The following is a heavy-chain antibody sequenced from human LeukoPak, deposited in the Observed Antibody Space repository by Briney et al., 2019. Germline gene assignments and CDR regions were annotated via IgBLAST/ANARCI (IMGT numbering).Heavy chain of an antibody. J-gene: IGHJ4*02. CDR2: IYYSGST. CDR1: GGSISSSSYY. V-gene: IGHV4-39*07. D-gene: IGHD6-13*01. CDR3: ASTSDSSSWYVDY. Sequence: SETLSLTCTVSGGSISSSSYYWGWIRQPPGKGLEWIGSIYYSGSTYYNPSLKSRVTISVDTSKNQFSLKLSSVTAADTAVYYCASTSDSSSWYVDYWGQGTLVTVSS.